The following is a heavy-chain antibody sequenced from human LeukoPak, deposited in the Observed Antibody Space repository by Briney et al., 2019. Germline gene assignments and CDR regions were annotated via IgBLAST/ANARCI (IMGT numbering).Heavy chain of an antibody. CDR1: GGSISSYY. J-gene: IGHJ4*02. Sequence: SETLSLTCTVSGGSISSYYLSWIRQPPGKGLEWIGYIYYSGSTNYNPSLKSRVTISVDTSKNQFSLKLSSVTAADTAVYYCARVDSSGWPYYFDYWGPGTLVTVSS. CDR3: ARVDSSGWPYYFDY. CDR2: IYYSGST. D-gene: IGHD6-19*01. V-gene: IGHV4-59*01.